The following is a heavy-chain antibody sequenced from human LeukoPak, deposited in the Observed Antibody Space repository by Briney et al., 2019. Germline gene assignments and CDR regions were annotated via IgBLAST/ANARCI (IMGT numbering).Heavy chain of an antibody. J-gene: IGHJ6*02. CDR3: AKDLVSGRNPVLRNWYYGMDV. CDR1: GFTFSSSW. D-gene: IGHD4-23*01. V-gene: IGHV3-7*01. CDR2: IKEDGTEE. Sequence: GGSLRLSCAASGFTFSSSWMTWVRQAPGKALEWVAHIKEDGTEEYYVDSVKRRFTISRDNSKTTLYMQMNSLRAEDTDVYYCAKDLVSGRNPVLRNWYYGMDVWGQGTTVTVSS.